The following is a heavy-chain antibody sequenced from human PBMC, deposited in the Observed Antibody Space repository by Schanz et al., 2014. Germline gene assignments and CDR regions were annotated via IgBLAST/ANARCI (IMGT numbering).Heavy chain of an antibody. CDR1: GFVFRTFA. D-gene: IGHD1-1*01. Sequence: EVQLLESGGTVVQPGGSLRVSCAASGFVFRTFAMYWVRQAPGKGLEWVSAITGSGSKTYYADSVKGRFTIARDNSKNTRFLQMDSLRVEDTAVDYCMAMGRNTSQDVDHGGQGTLVTVSS. CDR2: ITGSGSKT. V-gene: IGHV3-23*01. CDR3: MAMGRNTSQDVDH. J-gene: IGHJ4*02.